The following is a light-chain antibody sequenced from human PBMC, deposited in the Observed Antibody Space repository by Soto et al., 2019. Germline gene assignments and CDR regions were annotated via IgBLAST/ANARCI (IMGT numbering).Light chain of an antibody. CDR3: QQVKTYPRT. J-gene: IGKJ4*01. CDR1: QAVPNN. CDR2: EES. V-gene: IGKV1-9*01. Sequence: DIHLTQSPSFLSASVGDRVTITCRPSQAVPNNMAWYQQKPGKPPKLLIYEESTLHSGVPSRFSGRKSGTQFTLTLDSLQPEDFATYYCQQVKTYPRTFGGRTKVEIK.